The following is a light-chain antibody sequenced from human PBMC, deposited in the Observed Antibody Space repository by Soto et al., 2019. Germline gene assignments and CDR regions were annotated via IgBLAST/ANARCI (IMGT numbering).Light chain of an antibody. CDR3: QQYNRYSRT. CDR1: QSISSW. CDR2: KAS. J-gene: IGKJ1*01. Sequence: DIQMTQSPSTLSASVGDRVTITCRASQSISSWLAWYQQKPGKAPKLLIYKASSLESGVPSRFSGSGSRTEFTLTISSLQPDDFATDYCQQYNRYSRTFGQGTKVEIK. V-gene: IGKV1-5*03.